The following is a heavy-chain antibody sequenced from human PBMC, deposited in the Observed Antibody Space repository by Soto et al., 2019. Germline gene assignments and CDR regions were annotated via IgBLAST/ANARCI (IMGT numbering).Heavy chain of an antibody. V-gene: IGHV3-30*03. CDR2: ISYDGSNK. CDR3: ARAFGGVIVRTHYYYGMDV. Sequence: QVQLVESGGGVVQPGRSLRLSCAASGFTFSSYGMHWVRQAPGKGLEWVAVISYDGSNKYYADSVKGRFTISRDNSKNTVYLQMNSLRAEDTAVYYCARAFGGVIVRTHYYYGMDVWGQGTTVTVSS. CDR1: GFTFSSYG. D-gene: IGHD3-16*02. J-gene: IGHJ6*02.